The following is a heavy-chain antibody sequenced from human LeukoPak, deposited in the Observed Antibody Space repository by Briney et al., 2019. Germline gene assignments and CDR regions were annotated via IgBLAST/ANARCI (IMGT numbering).Heavy chain of an antibody. J-gene: IGHJ4*02. Sequence: GGSLRLSCAASGFTFSDYYMSWIRQAPGKGLEWVSYISSSGSTIYYADSVKGRFTISRDNAKNSLYLQMNSLRDEDTALYYCASGMAMTGDGPFDFWGQGTRVTVSS. V-gene: IGHV3-11*01. CDR2: ISSSGSTI. CDR3: ASGMAMTGDGPFDF. D-gene: IGHD6-19*01. CDR1: GFTFSDYY.